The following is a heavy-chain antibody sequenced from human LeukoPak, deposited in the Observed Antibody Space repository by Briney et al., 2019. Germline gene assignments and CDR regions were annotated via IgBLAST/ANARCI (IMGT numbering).Heavy chain of an antibody. CDR3: AGDTASYCDY. CDR2: IFESGST. CDR1: GYSISSGNY. Sequence: SETLSLTCTVSGYSISSGNYWGWIRQPPGKGLEWIGSIFESGSTYYNPSLKSRVTISVDTSNSQFSLKLSSVTAADTAVYYCAGDTASYCDYWGQGTLVTVSS. D-gene: IGHD2-15*01. J-gene: IGHJ4*02. V-gene: IGHV4-38-2*02.